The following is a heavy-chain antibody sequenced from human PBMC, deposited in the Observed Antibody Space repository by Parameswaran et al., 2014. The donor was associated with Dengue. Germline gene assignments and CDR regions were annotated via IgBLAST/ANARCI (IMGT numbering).Heavy chain of an antibody. V-gene: IGHV4-59*01. Sequence: WIRQPPGKGLEWIGYIYYSGSTNYNPSLKSRVTISVDTSKNQFSLKLSSVTAADTAVYYCARVVGGSADHFDYWGQGTLVTVSS. D-gene: IGHD5-12*01. CDR2: IYYSGST. J-gene: IGHJ4*02. CDR3: ARVVGGSADHFDY.